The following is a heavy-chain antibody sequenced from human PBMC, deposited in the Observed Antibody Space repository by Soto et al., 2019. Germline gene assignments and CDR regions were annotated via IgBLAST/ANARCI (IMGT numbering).Heavy chain of an antibody. CDR3: TRGLSGYDCFNY. CDR1: GYTFNSYY. CDR2: INPSGGST. Sequence: ASVKVSCKASGYTFNSYYMHWVRQAPGQGLEWMGIINPSGGSTSYAQKFQGRVTMTRDTSTSTVYMELSSLRSEDTALYYCTRGLSGYDCFNYWGQGTLVTVSS. J-gene: IGHJ4*02. D-gene: IGHD5-12*01. V-gene: IGHV1-46*02.